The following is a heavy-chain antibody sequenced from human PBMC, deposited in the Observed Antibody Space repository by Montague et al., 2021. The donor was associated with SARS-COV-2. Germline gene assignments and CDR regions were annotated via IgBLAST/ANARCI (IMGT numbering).Heavy chain of an antibody. Sequence: SETLSLTCTVSGDSISIYYWSWIRQPPGKGLEWIGYVYYSGSTNYNPSPKIQVTISVDTPKTEFPLKLMSVTAADTAVYYCARGERGAWYNHYFDYWGQGALVTVSS. D-gene: IGHD6-19*01. CDR3: ARGERGAWYNHYFDY. J-gene: IGHJ4*02. CDR1: GDSISIYY. V-gene: IGHV4-59*13. CDR2: VYYSGST.